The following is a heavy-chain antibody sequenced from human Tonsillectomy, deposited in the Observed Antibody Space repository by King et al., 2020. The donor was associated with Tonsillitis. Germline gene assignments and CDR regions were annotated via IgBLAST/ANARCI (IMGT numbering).Heavy chain of an antibody. J-gene: IGHJ4*02. CDR1: GFTFSSYC. CDR2: IKLDVSEK. V-gene: IGHV3-7*03. D-gene: IGHD2-2*01. Sequence: VQLVESGGGLVQPGGSLRLACAASGFTFSSYCMSWVRQAPGKGLEWVANIKLDVSEKYYVDSVKGRFTISRDNPKNSLYLQMNSLRSEDTAVYYCARDAPLKSVPAAPDYWGQGTLVTVSS. CDR3: ARDAPLKSVPAAPDY.